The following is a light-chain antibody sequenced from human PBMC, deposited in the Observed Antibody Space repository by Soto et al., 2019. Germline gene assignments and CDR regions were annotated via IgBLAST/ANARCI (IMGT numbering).Light chain of an antibody. CDR1: QSVSSSY. CDR3: QQYGNSPPNT. CDR2: GAS. J-gene: IGKJ2*01. Sequence: EIVLTQSPGTLSLSPGERATLSCRASQSVSSSYLAWYQQKPGQAPRLLIYGASSRATGIPDRFSGSRYETDFTLTISRLEPEDFAVYFCQQYGNSPPNTFGQGTKVDIK. V-gene: IGKV3-20*01.